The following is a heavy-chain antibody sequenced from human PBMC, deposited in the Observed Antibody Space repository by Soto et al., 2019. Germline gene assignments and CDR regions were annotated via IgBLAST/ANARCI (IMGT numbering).Heavy chain of an antibody. D-gene: IGHD2-8*02. CDR2: IYWDDDK. J-gene: IGHJ5*02. V-gene: IGHV2-5*02. Sequence: QITLKESGPTLVKPTQTLTLTCTFSGFSLSTSGVGVGWIRQPPGKALEWLALIYWDDDKRYSPSLKSRLTITKDTTKNQVVLTRTHMDPVDTATYYCALRVAGNPWSNWFDPWGQGTQVTVSS. CDR1: GFSLSTSGVG. CDR3: ALRVAGNPWSNWFDP.